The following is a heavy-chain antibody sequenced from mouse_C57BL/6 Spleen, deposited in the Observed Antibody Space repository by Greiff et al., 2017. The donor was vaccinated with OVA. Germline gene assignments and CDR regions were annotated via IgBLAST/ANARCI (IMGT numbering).Heavy chain of an antibody. D-gene: IGHD3-2*02. CDR3: ARKADSSGYGAMDY. J-gene: IGHJ4*01. Sequence: QVQLQQPGAELVRPGSSVKLSCKASGYTFTSYWMHWVKQRPIQGLEWIGNIDPSDSETHYNQKFKDKATLTVDKSSSTAYMQLSSLTSEDSAVYYCARKADSSGYGAMDYWVQGTSVTVSS. V-gene: IGHV1-52*01. CDR1: GYTFTSYW. CDR2: IDPSDSET.